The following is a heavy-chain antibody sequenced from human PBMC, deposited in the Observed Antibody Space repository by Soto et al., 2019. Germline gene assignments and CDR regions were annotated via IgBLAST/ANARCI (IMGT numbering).Heavy chain of an antibody. J-gene: IGHJ5*02. CDR2: IAISSGTT. CDR3: ARGLSGSAYFDP. Sequence: GGSLRLSCAASGFTFSNYAMSWVRRAPGKGLEWVSAIAISSGTTFYAESVRGRFAISRDNSQNTLYLQMNSLRADDTAVYFCARGLSGSAYFDPWGQGTLVTVSS. CDR1: GFTFSNYA. D-gene: IGHD3-22*01. V-gene: IGHV3-23*01.